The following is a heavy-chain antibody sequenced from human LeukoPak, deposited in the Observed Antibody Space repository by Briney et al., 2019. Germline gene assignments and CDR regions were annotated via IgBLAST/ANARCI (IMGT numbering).Heavy chain of an antibody. Sequence: ASVKVSCKASGYTFTAHYMHWVRQAPGQGLEWMGWINPNSGGTNYAQKLQGRVTLTRDTSISTAYMELSRLKSDDTAVYYCARVYYSSSWYVGESWFDPWGQGTLVTVSS. V-gene: IGHV1-2*02. CDR3: ARVYYSSSWYVGESWFDP. J-gene: IGHJ5*02. CDR1: GYTFTAHY. CDR2: INPNSGGT. D-gene: IGHD6-13*01.